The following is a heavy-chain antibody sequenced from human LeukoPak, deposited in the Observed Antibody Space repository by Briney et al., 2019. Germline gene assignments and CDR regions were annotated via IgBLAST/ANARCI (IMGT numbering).Heavy chain of an antibody. CDR1: GFTFSSYW. J-gene: IGHJ4*02. CDR3: VRDVYIRRDSWYDVRSFDT. CDR2: INSDGSTT. D-gene: IGHD3-3*01. V-gene: IGHV3-74*01. Sequence: GGSLRLSCVASGFTFSSYWMHWVRQAPGKGLVWVSRINSDGSTTIYADSVKGRFTRSRDNAKNTLYLQMHSLRAEDMAVYYCVRDVYIRRDSWYDVRSFDTWGQGTLVTVSS.